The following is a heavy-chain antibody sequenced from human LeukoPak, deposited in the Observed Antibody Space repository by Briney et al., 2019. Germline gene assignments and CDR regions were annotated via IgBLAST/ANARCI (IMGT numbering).Heavy chain of an antibody. V-gene: IGHV3-23*01. Sequence: GGSLRLSCAASGFTFSSFAMTWVRQAPGKGLEWVSAISNSGGRTYYADSVKGRFTISRDNSMKMVYLQMNSLRAEDTAVYYCTSPTQYYDKPIYHWGQGTLVTVSS. J-gene: IGHJ1*01. D-gene: IGHD3-16*01. CDR1: GFTFSSFA. CDR2: ISNSGGRT. CDR3: TSPTQYYDKPIYH.